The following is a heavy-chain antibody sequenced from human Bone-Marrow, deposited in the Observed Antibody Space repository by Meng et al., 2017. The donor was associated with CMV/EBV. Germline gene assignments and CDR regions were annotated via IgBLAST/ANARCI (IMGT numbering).Heavy chain of an antibody. Sequence: ASVKVSCKASGYTFTGYYMHWVRQAPGQGPEWMGWISANNGDTASVPKFQGRITMTTETSTSTAYMELKSLRSDDTAVYYCARKPQGRALDYWGQGTLVTVSS. CDR3: ARKPQGRALDY. CDR2: ISANNGDT. CDR1: GYTFTGYY. V-gene: IGHV1-18*04. J-gene: IGHJ4*02.